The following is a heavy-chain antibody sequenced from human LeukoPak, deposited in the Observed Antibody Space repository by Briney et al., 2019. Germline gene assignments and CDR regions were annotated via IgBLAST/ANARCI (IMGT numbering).Heavy chain of an antibody. D-gene: IGHD1-1*01. Sequence: SETLSLTCAVSGYSISSGYYWGWIRQPPGKGLEWIGSIYHSGSTYYNPSLKSRVTISVDTSKNQFSLKLSSVTAADTAVYYCARNLNALAYYYYYMDVWGKGTTVAVSS. CDR2: IYHSGST. CDR3: ARNLNALAYYYYYMDV. CDR1: GYSISSGYY. J-gene: IGHJ6*03. V-gene: IGHV4-38-2*01.